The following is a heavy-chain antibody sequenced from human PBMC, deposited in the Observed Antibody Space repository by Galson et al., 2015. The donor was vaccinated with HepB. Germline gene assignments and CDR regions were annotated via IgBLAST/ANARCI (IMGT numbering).Heavy chain of an antibody. CDR3: ARGNGGSYYNWFDP. J-gene: IGHJ5*02. D-gene: IGHD1-26*01. CDR2: ISYDGSNK. Sequence: SLRLSCAASGFTFSSYAMHWVRQAPGKGLEWVAVISYDGSNKYYADSVKGRFTISRDNSKNTLYLQMNSLRAEDTAVYYCARGNGGSYYNWFDPWGQGTLVTVSS. CDR1: GFTFSSYA. V-gene: IGHV3-30-3*01.